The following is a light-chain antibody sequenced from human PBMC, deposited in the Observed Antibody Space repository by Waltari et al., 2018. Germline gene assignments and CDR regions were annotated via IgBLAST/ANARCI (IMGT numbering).Light chain of an antibody. V-gene: IGKV3-20*01. CDR1: QSVSGF. Sequence: EIVLTQSPGTLSLSPGERATLSCRASQSVSGFLVWYQQKPGQAPRLLISGASSRATGIPDRFSGSGSGTDFSLTISRLEPEDFAVYYCQKYDRLPATFGQGTKVEIK. J-gene: IGKJ1*01. CDR2: GAS. CDR3: QKYDRLPAT.